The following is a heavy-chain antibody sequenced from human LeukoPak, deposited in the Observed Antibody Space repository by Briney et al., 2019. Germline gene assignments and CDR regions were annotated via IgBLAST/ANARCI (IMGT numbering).Heavy chain of an antibody. V-gene: IGHV3-11*01. J-gene: IGHJ4*02. CDR3: ARDPGSGYEEHFDY. D-gene: IGHD5-12*01. CDR2: ISSSGSAI. Sequence: GGSLRLSCAASGFTFSNYWMHWVRQAPGKGLEWVSYISSSGSAIYYADSVKGRFTISRDNVKNSLYLQMNSLRAEDTAVYYCARDPGSGYEEHFDYWGQGTLVTVSS. CDR1: GFTFSNYW.